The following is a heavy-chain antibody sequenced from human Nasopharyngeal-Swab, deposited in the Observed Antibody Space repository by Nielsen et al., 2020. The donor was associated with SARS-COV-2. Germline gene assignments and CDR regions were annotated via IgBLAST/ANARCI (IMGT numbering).Heavy chain of an antibody. CDR2: ISYSGLRT. J-gene: IGHJ4*02. V-gene: IGHV3-43*02. CDR3: AKDMGHSSGLGAIDS. D-gene: IGHD5-18*01. CDR1: GFSFADYA. Sequence: GGSLRLSCAASGFSFADYAMHWVRQAPGKGLEWVSLISYSGLRTYYADSVKGRFTISRDNSKDSLYLQMNSLRTEDTAWYHCAKDMGHSSGLGAIDSWGQGTLVTVSS.